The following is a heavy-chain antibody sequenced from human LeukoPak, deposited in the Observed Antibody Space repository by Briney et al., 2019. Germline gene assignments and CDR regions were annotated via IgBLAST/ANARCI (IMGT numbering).Heavy chain of an antibody. CDR2: IDSSSGSR. V-gene: IGHV3-48*04. Sequence: GGSLRLSCAASGFTFTSYSMTWVRQAPGKGLEWVSYIDSSSGSRWYTDFVKGRFTISRDNAKNSLYLQMNSLRAEDTAVYYCAREGIVVVPAAISTRPQNWFDPWGQGTLVTVSS. J-gene: IGHJ5*02. D-gene: IGHD2-2*02. CDR3: AREGIVVVPAAISTRPQNWFDP. CDR1: GFTFTSYS.